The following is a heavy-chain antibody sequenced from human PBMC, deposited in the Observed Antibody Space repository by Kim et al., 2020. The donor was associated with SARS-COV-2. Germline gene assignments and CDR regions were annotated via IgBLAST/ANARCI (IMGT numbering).Heavy chain of an antibody. D-gene: IGHD6-13*01. V-gene: IGHV3-30*02. J-gene: IGHJ4*02. Sequence: VKVRFTIARDNSKNTLYLQMNSLRAEDTAVYYCAKGSRAAAGTGFDYWGQGTLVTVSS. CDR3: AKGSRAAAGTGFDY.